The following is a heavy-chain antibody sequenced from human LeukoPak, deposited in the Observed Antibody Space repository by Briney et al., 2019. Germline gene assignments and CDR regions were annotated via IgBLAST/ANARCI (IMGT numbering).Heavy chain of an antibody. Sequence: TGGSLILSCAASGFAFTTYAMHWVRQAPGRGLEWVAVISYDGSIKYYADSVKGRFTISRDNSKNTLYLQMNSLRPEDTAIYYCANLHDYWGQGTLVTVSS. CDR1: GFAFTTYA. CDR2: ISYDGSIK. V-gene: IGHV3-30*18. J-gene: IGHJ4*02. CDR3: ANLHDY.